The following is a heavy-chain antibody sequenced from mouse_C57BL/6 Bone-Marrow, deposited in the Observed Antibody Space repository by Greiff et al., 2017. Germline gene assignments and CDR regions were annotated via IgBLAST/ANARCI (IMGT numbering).Heavy chain of an antibody. J-gene: IGHJ4*01. V-gene: IGHV1-61*01. CDR1: GYTFTSYW. Sequence: QVHVKQPGAELVRPGSSVKLSCKASGYTFTSYWMDWVKQRPGQGLEWIGNIYPSDSETHYNQKFKDKATLTVDKSSSTAYMQLSSLTSEDSAVYDCARGTTVVARYAMDYWGQGTSVTVSS. CDR3: ARGTTVVARYAMDY. D-gene: IGHD1-1*01. CDR2: IYPSDSET.